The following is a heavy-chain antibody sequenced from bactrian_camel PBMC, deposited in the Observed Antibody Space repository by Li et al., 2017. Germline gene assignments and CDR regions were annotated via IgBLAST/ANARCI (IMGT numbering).Heavy chain of an antibody. Sequence: HVQLVESGGGSVQTGGSLRLSCTVSGDTNNKHCIGWFRQAPGKEREGLVAQDTDGSTCYADSVTARFSISKDNSKNTLYLQMDSLKPEDTAMYYCAADRPLFAYVFQLPTYRYRGQGTQVTVS. J-gene: IGHJ4*01. V-gene: IGHV3-3*01. D-gene: IGHD1*01. CDR2: QDTDGST. CDR3: AADRPLFAYVFQLPTYRY. CDR1: GDTNNKHC.